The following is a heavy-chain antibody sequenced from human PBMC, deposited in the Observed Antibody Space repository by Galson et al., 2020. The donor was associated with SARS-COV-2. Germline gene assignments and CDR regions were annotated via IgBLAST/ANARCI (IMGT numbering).Heavy chain of an antibody. CDR2: INAGNGNT. CDR1: GYTFTSYA. D-gene: IGHD5-18*01. Sequence: ASVKVSCKASGYTFTSYAMHWVRQAPGQRLEWMGWINAGNGNTKYSQKFQGRVTITRDTSASTAYMELSSLRSEDTAVYYCARDNGRIQLWVKGGVFDYWGQGTLVTVSS. J-gene: IGHJ4*02. CDR3: ARDNGRIQLWVKGGVFDY. V-gene: IGHV1-3*01.